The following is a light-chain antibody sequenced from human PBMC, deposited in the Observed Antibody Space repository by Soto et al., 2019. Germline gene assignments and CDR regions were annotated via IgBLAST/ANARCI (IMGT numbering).Light chain of an antibody. V-gene: IGKV1-39*01. CDR1: QSVSSY. Sequence: DIQMTQSPSSLSASVGDRVTITCRASQSVSSYLDWYQQRPGKAPKLLIYAASSLHSGIPARFSGSGSETHFTLTISSLQPEDFATYSCQQSYSCTCTFGQGTKVDIK. CDR3: QQSYSCTCT. CDR2: AAS. J-gene: IGKJ1*01.